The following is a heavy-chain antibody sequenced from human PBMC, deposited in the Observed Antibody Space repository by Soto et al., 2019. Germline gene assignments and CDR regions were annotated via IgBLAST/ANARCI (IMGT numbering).Heavy chain of an antibody. CDR2: IKQDGSEQ. CDR1: GLTFSNYW. CDR3: AGDCRQEKRLPGY. D-gene: IGHD3-16*01. Sequence: GGSLRLSCAASGLTFSNYWMSWVRQAPGKGLEWVANIKQDGSEQYYSDSVKRRFTISRDNAKNSLYLQMNSLRAEDTAVYYWAGDCRQEKRLPGYWGQGTLVTICS. V-gene: IGHV3-7*01. J-gene: IGHJ1*01.